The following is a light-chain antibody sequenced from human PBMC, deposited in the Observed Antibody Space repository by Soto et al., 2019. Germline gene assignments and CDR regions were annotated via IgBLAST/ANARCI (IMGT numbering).Light chain of an antibody. Sequence: DIQMTQSPSSLSASVGDRVTITGRASQTIIRALHWYQQKPGRAPNLLIYAASSLQCGVPSRFSGSGSGTEFTLTISSLQPEDFATYYCQQSYRTLFTFGPGTKVEIK. CDR1: QTIIRA. CDR2: AAS. J-gene: IGKJ3*01. V-gene: IGKV1-39*01. CDR3: QQSYRTLFT.